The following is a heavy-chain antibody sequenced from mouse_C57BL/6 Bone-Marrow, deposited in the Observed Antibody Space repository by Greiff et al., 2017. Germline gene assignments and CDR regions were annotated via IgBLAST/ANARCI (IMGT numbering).Heavy chain of an antibody. J-gene: IGHJ3*01. CDR1: GFTFSDYY. Sequence: EVQGVESGGGLVQPGGSLKLSCAASGFTFSDYYMYWVRQTPEKRLEWVAYISNGGGSTYYPDTVKGRFTISRDNAKNTLYLQMSRLKSEDTAMYYCARHDGYYRFAYWGQGTLVTVSA. D-gene: IGHD2-3*01. CDR2: ISNGGGST. CDR3: ARHDGYYRFAY. V-gene: IGHV5-12*01.